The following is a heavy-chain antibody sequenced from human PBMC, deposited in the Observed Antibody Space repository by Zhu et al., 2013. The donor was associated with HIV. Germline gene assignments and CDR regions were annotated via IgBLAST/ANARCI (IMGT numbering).Heavy chain of an antibody. D-gene: IGHD3-22*01. Sequence: QVTVMQSEAVVKKPGSSVRVSCKSTGGSFTHYAMNWVRQAPGQGFEWMGGIIPAFGMVNYAQRFQGRISISANKETSTDFLDLRSLASGDTAIYFCARREKAYDNSGLFDYWGQGTLVTVSS. J-gene: IGHJ4*02. CDR1: GGSFTHYA. CDR3: ARREKAYDNSGLFDY. CDR2: IIPAFGMV. V-gene: IGHV1-69*17.